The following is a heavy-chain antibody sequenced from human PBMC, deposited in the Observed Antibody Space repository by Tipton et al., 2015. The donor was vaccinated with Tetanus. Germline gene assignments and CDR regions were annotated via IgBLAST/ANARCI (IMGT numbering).Heavy chain of an antibody. CDR3: ARPRGGYDY. CDR2: INHSGST. Sequence: TLSLTCAVYGGSFSGYYWSWIRQPPGKGLEWIGEINHSGSTNYNPSLKSRVTISVDTSKNQFSLKLSSVTAADTAVYYCARPRGGYDYRGQGTLVTVSS. J-gene: IGHJ4*02. V-gene: IGHV4-34*01. D-gene: IGHD5-24*01. CDR1: GGSFSGYY.